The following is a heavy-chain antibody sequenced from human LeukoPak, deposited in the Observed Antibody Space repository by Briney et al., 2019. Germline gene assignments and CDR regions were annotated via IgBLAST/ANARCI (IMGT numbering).Heavy chain of an antibody. D-gene: IGHD1-14*01. CDR3: ARDPGPGYFDY. CDR2: IYYSGST. CDR1: GGSISSGDYY. Sequence: SETLSLTCTVSGGSISSGDYYWSWIRQPPGKGLEWIGYIYYSGSTYYNPSLKSRVTISVDTSKNQFSLKLSSVTAADTAVYYCARDPGPGYFDYWGQGTLVTVSS. V-gene: IGHV4-30-4*08. J-gene: IGHJ4*02.